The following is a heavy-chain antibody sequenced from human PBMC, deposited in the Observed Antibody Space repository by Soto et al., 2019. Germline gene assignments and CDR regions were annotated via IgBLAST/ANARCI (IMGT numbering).Heavy chain of an antibody. CDR2: NSGFNTNT. V-gene: IGHV1-18*01. CDR3: ARDGYSYGWGDGMDV. CDR1: GYTFTSYG. D-gene: IGHD5-18*01. Sequence: ASVKVSCKASGYTFTSYGISWVRQAPGQGLEWMGWNSGFNTNTDYVQKLQGRVTMTTDSSTTTAYMERRNLRSHDTAVYYCARDGYSYGWGDGMDVWGQGTTFTVSS. J-gene: IGHJ6*02.